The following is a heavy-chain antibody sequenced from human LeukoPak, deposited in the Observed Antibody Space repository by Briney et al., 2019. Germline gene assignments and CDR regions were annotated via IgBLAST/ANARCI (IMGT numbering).Heavy chain of an antibody. D-gene: IGHD6-6*01. J-gene: IGHJ4*02. Sequence: TGGSLRLSCAASGFTFSSYSMNWVRQAPGKGLEWVSSIGSSSSYIYYADSVKGRFTISRDNAKNSLYLQMNSLRAEDTAVYYCARDPEYSSSSEDNDYWGQGTLVTVSS. V-gene: IGHV3-21*01. CDR3: ARDPEYSSSSEDNDY. CDR2: IGSSSSYI. CDR1: GFTFSSYS.